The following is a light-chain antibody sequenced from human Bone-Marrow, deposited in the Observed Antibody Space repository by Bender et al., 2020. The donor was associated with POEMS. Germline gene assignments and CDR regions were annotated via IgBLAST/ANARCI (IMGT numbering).Light chain of an antibody. CDR2: DVH. CDR3: SSYTTSGSVV. J-gene: IGLJ1*01. CDR1: NNDVAAYNY. Sequence: QSALTQPASVSGSPGQSVTMSCPGTNNDVAAYNYVSWYRQDPGKAPQLLIYDVHFRPSGVSHRFSGSKSGNAASLTISGLQPQDDGDYFCSSYTTSGSVVFGAGTQVSVL. V-gene: IGLV2-14*03.